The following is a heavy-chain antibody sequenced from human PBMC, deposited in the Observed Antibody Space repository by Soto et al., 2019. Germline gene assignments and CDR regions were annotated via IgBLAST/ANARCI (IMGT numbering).Heavy chain of an antibody. Sequence: PSETLSLTCAVSGHSISSGFYYWGWIRQPPGKGLEWIGYISYSGSTNYNPSLKSRVTISLDTSNKQFSLKLSSVTAADTAVYYCARGSDGDYSDYWGQGTLVTVSS. J-gene: IGHJ4*02. D-gene: IGHD3-16*01. CDR3: ARGSDGDYSDY. CDR1: GHSISSGFYY. CDR2: ISYSGST. V-gene: IGHV4-61*01.